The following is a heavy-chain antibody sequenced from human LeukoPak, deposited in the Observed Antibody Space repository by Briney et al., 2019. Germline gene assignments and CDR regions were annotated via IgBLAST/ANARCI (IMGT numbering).Heavy chain of an antibody. CDR1: GGTFSSYT. CDR2: IIPILGIA. V-gene: IGHV1-69*02. Sequence: SVKVSCKASGGTFSSYTISWARQAPGQGLEWMGRIIPILGIANYAQKFQGRVTITADKSTSTAYMELSSLRSEDTAVYYCARYVVVPAANQGGNWFDPWGQGTLVTVSS. J-gene: IGHJ5*02. D-gene: IGHD2-2*01. CDR3: ARYVVVPAANQGGNWFDP.